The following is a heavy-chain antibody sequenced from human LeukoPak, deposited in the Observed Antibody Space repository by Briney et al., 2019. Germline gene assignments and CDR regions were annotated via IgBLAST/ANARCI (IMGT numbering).Heavy chain of an antibody. D-gene: IGHD4-17*01. Sequence: GGSLRLSCAASGFGFSSYGMHWVRQAPGKGLEWVAFIRYDGSNKYYADSVKGRFTISRDNSKNTLYLQMNSLRAEDTAVYYCAKTDYGDYVWWGYYYMDVWGKGTTVTISS. CDR2: IRYDGSNK. CDR1: GFGFSSYG. J-gene: IGHJ6*03. V-gene: IGHV3-30*02. CDR3: AKTDYGDYVWWGYYYMDV.